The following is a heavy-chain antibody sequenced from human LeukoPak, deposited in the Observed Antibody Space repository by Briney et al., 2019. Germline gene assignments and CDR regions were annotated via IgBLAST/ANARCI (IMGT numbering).Heavy chain of an antibody. CDR1: GFTFSSYA. D-gene: IGHD6-19*01. J-gene: IGHJ6*02. CDR3: AKAIAVAQTVYYGMDV. CDR2: ISGSGGST. V-gene: IGHV3-23*01. Sequence: GGSLRLSCAASGFTFSSYAMSWVRQAPGKGLEWVSAISGSGGSTYYADSVEGRFTISRGNSKNTLYLQMNSLRAEDTAVYYCAKAIAVAQTVYYGMDVWGQGTTVTVSS.